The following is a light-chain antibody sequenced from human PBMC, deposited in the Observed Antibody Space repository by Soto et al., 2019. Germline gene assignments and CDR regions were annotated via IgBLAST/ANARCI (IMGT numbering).Light chain of an antibody. CDR1: SSDVGGYNS. CDR3: CSYTSGSTLYV. V-gene: IGLV2-14*01. CDR2: DVS. J-gene: IGLJ1*01. Sequence: QSALTQPASVSGSPGQSITISCTGTSSDVGGYNSVSWYQQHPGKAPKLMIYDVSSRPSGVSNRFPGSKSGNTASLTISGLQAEDEADYYCCSYTSGSTLYVFGAGNKVTVL.